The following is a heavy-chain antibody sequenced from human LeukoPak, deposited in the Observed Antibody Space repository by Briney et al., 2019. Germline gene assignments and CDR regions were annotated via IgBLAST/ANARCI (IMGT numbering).Heavy chain of an antibody. V-gene: IGHV4-59*08. D-gene: IGHD4-17*01. CDR2: IYYSGST. J-gene: IGHJ4*01. CDR3: ARLDTTVTLFDY. Sequence: SETLSLTCTVSGVSISSYYWSWIRQPPGKGLEWIEYIYYSGSTNYNPSLKSRVTISVDTSKNQFSLKLSSVTAADTAVYYCARLDTTVTLFDYWGQGTLVSVSS. CDR1: GVSISSYY.